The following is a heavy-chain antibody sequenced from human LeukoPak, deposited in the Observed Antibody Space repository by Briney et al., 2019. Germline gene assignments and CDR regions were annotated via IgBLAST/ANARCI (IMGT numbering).Heavy chain of an antibody. V-gene: IGHV4-59*08. CDR1: GGSISSYY. Sequence: SETLSLTCTVSGGSISSYYWSWIRQPPGKGLEWIGYIYYSGSTNYNPSLKSRVTISVDTSKNQFSLKLSSVTAADTAVYYCARAVKGGNIDAFDIWGQGTMVTVSS. CDR3: ARAVKGGNIDAFDI. J-gene: IGHJ3*02. CDR2: IYYSGST. D-gene: IGHD4-23*01.